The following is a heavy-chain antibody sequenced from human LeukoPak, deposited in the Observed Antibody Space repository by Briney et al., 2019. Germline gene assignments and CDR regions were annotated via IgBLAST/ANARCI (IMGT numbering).Heavy chain of an antibody. CDR1: GFTFSSDS. Sequence: GGSLRLSCAASGFTFSSDSMKWVRQAPGKGLEWVSFISRSGSYIYYADSVKGRFTISRDNAKNSLYLQMNSLRSEDTAVYYCARDLTGTTRGIGIDYWGQGTLVTVSS. V-gene: IGHV3-21*01. D-gene: IGHD1-1*01. CDR2: ISRSGSYI. J-gene: IGHJ4*02. CDR3: ARDLTGTTRGIGIDY.